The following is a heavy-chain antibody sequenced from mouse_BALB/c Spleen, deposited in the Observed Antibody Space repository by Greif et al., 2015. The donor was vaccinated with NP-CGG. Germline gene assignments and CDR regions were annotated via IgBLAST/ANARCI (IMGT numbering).Heavy chain of an antibody. V-gene: IGHV14-3*02. CDR3: ARSYYRYDGYYAMDY. Sequence: EVMLVESGAELVKPGASVKLSCTASGFNIKDTYMHWVKQRPEQGLEWIGRIDPANGNTKYDPKFQGKATITADTSSNTAYLQLSSLTSEDTAVYYCARSYYRYDGYYAMDYWGQGTSVTVSS. CDR1: GFNIKDTY. CDR2: IDPANGNT. D-gene: IGHD2-14*01. J-gene: IGHJ4*01.